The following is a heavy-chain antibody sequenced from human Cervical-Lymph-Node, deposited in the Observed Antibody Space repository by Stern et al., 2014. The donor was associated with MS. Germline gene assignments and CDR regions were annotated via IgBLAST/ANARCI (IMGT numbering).Heavy chain of an antibody. D-gene: IGHD4-17*01. V-gene: IGHV5-51*01. J-gene: IGHJ4*02. Sequence: VQLVQSGAEVKQPGESLKISCKGSGYSFTANWIAWVRQMPGKGLEWMGIIYPGDSDTRSSPSFQGQATISADNSISPAYLQWSSMKASDTAMYYCARDYGDYAFDYWGQGTLVTVSS. CDR1: GYSFTANW. CDR2: IYPGDSDT. CDR3: ARDYGDYAFDY.